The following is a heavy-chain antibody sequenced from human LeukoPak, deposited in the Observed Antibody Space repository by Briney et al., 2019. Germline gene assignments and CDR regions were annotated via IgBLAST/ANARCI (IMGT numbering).Heavy chain of an antibody. CDR1: GYTLTELS. CDR3: ATVDRYSSSWYNHNWFDP. V-gene: IGHV1-24*01. D-gene: IGHD6-13*01. Sequence: GASVNVSCKVSGYTLTELSMHWVRQAPGKGLEWMGGFDPEDGETIYAQKFQGRVTMTEDTSTDTAYMELSSLRSEDTAVYYCATVDRYSSSWYNHNWFDPWGQGTLVTISS. CDR2: FDPEDGET. J-gene: IGHJ5*02.